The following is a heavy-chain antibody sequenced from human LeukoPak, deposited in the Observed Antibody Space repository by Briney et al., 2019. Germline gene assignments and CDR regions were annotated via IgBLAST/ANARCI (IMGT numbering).Heavy chain of an antibody. CDR2: IKEDGSLK. J-gene: IGHJ4*02. Sequence: GGSLRLSCAASGFTFSTYWMSWVRQAPGKGPEWVANIKEDGSLKNYVDSVEGRFTVSRDNAKNTLYLQMNSLRLEDTAVYYCVRDWAPASMQAAPFDCWGQGTLVTVSS. V-gene: IGHV3-7*01. D-gene: IGHD2/OR15-2a*01. CDR1: GFTFSTYW. CDR3: VRDWAPASMQAAPFDC.